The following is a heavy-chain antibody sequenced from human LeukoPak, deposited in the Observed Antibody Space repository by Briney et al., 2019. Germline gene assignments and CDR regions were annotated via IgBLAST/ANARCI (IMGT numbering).Heavy chain of an antibody. CDR1: GGSISSGDYY. CDR2: IYYSGST. J-gene: IGHJ3*02. CDR3: ARVQVVVVVAATPNAFDI. V-gene: IGHV4-30-4*01. Sequence: SETLSLTCTVSGGSISSGDYYWSWIRQPPGKGLEWIGYIYYSGSTYYNPSLKSRVTISVDTSKNQFSLKLSSVTAADTAVYYCARVQVVVVVAATPNAFDIWGQGTMVTVSS. D-gene: IGHD2-15*01.